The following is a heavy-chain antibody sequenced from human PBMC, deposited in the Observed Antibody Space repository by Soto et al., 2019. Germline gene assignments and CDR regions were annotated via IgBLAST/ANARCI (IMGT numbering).Heavy chain of an antibody. D-gene: IGHD1-26*01. J-gene: IGHJ4*02. CDR3: ARDGGRHSGGIDY. Sequence: QVQLVQSGAEVKKPGSSVKVSCRASGATFGTYSINGGRQAPGQGLEWMGEIIPIFGTANYAQKFQGRVTITADESTSTAYMELSSLRSEDTAVYYCARDGGRHSGGIDYWGQGTLVTVSS. CDR2: IIPIFGTA. CDR1: GATFGTYS. V-gene: IGHV1-69*01.